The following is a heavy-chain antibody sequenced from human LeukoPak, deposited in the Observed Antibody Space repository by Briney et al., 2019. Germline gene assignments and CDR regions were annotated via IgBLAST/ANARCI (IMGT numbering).Heavy chain of an antibody. V-gene: IGHV1-18*01. Sequence: ASVKVSCEASGYTFTSYGISWVRQAPGQGLEWMGWISAYNGNTNYAQKLQGRVTMTTDTSTSTAYMELRSLRSDDTAVYYCARGDIVVVPAAFDIWGQGTMVTVSS. CDR1: GYTFTSYG. CDR3: ARGDIVVVPAAFDI. J-gene: IGHJ3*02. CDR2: ISAYNGNT. D-gene: IGHD2-2*01.